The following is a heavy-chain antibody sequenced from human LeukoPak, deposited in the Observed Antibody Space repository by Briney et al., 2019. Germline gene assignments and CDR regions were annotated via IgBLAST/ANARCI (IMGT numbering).Heavy chain of an antibody. Sequence: PGGSLRLSCAASGFTFGSYWMTWVRQAPGKGLEWVANIKQDGSEKNYVDSVKGRLTISRDNAKNSLDLQMSSLRAEDTAIYYCARGCSSTSCSGWFDPWGQGTLVTVSS. CDR3: ARGCSSTSCSGWFDP. D-gene: IGHD2-2*01. J-gene: IGHJ5*02. CDR2: IKQDGSEK. V-gene: IGHV3-7*01. CDR1: GFTFGSYW.